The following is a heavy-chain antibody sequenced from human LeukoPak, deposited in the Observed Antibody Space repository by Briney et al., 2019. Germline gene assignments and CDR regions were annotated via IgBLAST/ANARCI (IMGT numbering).Heavy chain of an antibody. CDR3: ARRSYGSGSYRADY. Sequence: PSETLSLTCAVYGGSFSGYYWSWIRQPPGKGLEWIGEINHSGSTYYNPSLKSRVTISVDTSKNQFSLKLSSVTAADTAVYYCARRSYGSGSYRADYWGQGTLVTVSS. CDR2: INHSGST. CDR1: GGSFSGYY. D-gene: IGHD3-10*01. J-gene: IGHJ4*02. V-gene: IGHV4-34*01.